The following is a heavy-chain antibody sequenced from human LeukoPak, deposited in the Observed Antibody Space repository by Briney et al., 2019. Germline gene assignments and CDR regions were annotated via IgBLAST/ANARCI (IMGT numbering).Heavy chain of an antibody. Sequence: SVKVSCKASGGTFSSYAISWVRQAPGQGLEWMGRIIPILGIANYAQKFQSRVTITADKSTSTAYLELSSLRSEDTAVYYCARGGYCSSTSCYRGYYYYGMDGGGQGTTVTVSS. V-gene: IGHV1-69*04. CDR2: IIPILGIA. D-gene: IGHD2-2*01. CDR3: ARGGYCSSTSCYRGYYYYGMDG. CDR1: GGTFSSYA. J-gene: IGHJ6*02.